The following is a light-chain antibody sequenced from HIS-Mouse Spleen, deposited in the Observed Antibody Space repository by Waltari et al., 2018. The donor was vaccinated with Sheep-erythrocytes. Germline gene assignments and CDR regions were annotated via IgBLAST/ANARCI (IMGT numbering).Light chain of an antibody. CDR3: CSYAGSYNHV. J-gene: IGLJ1*01. CDR2: YDD. CDR1: SSNIGNNA. V-gene: IGLV1-36*01. Sequence: QSVLTQPPSVSEAPRQRVTISCSGSSSNIGNNAVNWYQQRPGKAPKLLIYYDDLLPSGVSDRFSGSKSGTSASLAISGLQSEDEADYYCCSYAGSYNHVFATGTKVTVL.